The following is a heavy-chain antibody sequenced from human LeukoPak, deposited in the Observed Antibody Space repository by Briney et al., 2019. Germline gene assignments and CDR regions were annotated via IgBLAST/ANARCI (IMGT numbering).Heavy chain of an antibody. CDR2: IYSGGST. CDR3: ARSLILGYCSGGSCHVFDI. Sequence: GGSLRLSCAASGFTVSSNYMSWVRQAPGKGLEWVSVIYSGGSTYYADSVKDRFTTSRDNSKNTLYLQMNSLRAEDTAVYYCARSLILGYCSGGSCHVFDIWGQGTMVTVSS. CDR1: GFTVSSNY. V-gene: IGHV3-53*01. D-gene: IGHD2-15*01. J-gene: IGHJ3*02.